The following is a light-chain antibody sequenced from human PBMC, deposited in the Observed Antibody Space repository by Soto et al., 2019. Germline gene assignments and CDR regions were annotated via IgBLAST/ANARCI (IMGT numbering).Light chain of an antibody. CDR1: SSDIGAYNY. V-gene: IGLV2-14*03. CDR3: LSYTGSSTFWV. Sequence: QSALTQPASVSGSPGQSITISCAGSSSDIGAYNYVSWYQHHPGKAPKLMIYDVNNRPSGVSDRFSGSKSGNTASLTISGLQAEDEADYYCLSYTGSSTFWVFGGGTKLTVL. CDR2: DVN. J-gene: IGLJ3*02.